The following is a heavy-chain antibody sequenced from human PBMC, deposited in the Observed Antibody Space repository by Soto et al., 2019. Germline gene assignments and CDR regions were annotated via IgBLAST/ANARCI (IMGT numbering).Heavy chain of an antibody. Sequence: QVQLVQSGAEVKKSGASVKVSCKASGYTFTSYGISWVRQAPGQGLEWMGWISAYNGNTNYAQKLQGRVTMTTDTSTSTAYMELRSLRSDDTAVYYCARVVVGTLGYCSGGSCKHYYYYYYMDVWGKGTTVTVSS. CDR2: ISAYNGNT. CDR1: GYTFTSYG. D-gene: IGHD2-15*01. V-gene: IGHV1-18*01. CDR3: ARVVVGTLGYCSGGSCKHYYYYYYMDV. J-gene: IGHJ6*03.